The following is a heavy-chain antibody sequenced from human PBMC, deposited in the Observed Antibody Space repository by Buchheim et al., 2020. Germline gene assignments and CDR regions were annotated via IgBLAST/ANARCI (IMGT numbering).Heavy chain of an antibody. Sequence: EVQLVESGGGLVKPGGSLRLSCAASGFTFSNAWMSWVRQAPGKGLEWVGRIKSKTDGGTTDYAAPVKGRSTISRDDSKNTLYLQMNSLKTEDTAVYYCTFRGVRDGTWGYYYGMDVWGQGTT. V-gene: IGHV3-15*01. D-gene: IGHD3-3*01. CDR2: IKSKTDGGTT. CDR1: GFTFSNAW. CDR3: TFRGVRDGTWGYYYGMDV. J-gene: IGHJ6*02.